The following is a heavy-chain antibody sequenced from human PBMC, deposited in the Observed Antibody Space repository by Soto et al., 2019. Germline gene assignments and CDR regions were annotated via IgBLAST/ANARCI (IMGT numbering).Heavy chain of an antibody. CDR2: ISGSGGTT. CDR3: AKALGLNTFMYYFDY. CDR1: GFTFSNHA. Sequence: EVQVLESGGRLVQPGGSLRLSCGASGFTFSNHAMSWVRQAPGKGLEWVSVISGSGGTTYYADSVKGRFTISRDNSKTTVYLQMSSLRAEDTAVYFCAKALGLNTFMYYFDYWGQGNLVTVTS. J-gene: IGHJ4*02. D-gene: IGHD3-16*01. V-gene: IGHV3-23*01.